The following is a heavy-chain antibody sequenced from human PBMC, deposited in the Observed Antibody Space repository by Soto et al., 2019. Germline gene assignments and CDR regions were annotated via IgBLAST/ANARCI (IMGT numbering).Heavy chain of an antibody. D-gene: IGHD2-15*01. CDR3: ATGRSGGSCYSLCYMDV. CDR2: FDPEDGET. V-gene: IGHV1-24*01. J-gene: IGHJ6*03. Sequence: ASVKVCCKVSGYTLTELSMHWVRQAPGKGLEWMGGFDPEDGETIYAQKFQGRVTMTEDTSTDTAYMELSSLRSEDTAVYYCATGRSGGSCYSLCYMDVWGKGTTVTVSS. CDR1: GYTLTELS.